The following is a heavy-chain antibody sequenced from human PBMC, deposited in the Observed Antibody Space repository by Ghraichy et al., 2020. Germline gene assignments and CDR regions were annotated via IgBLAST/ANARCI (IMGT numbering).Heavy chain of an antibody. D-gene: IGHD2-2*01. CDR2: ISGSGGRT. CDR1: EFTFSNYA. Sequence: SCAASEFTFSNYAMSWVRQAPGKGLEWVSAISGSGGRTYYADSVKGRFTISRDNSKNTLYLQMNSLRAEDTAIYYCAKDRSGYAYYYYYGMDVWGQGTTVTVSS. V-gene: IGHV3-23*01. J-gene: IGHJ6*02. CDR3: AKDRSGYAYYYYYGMDV.